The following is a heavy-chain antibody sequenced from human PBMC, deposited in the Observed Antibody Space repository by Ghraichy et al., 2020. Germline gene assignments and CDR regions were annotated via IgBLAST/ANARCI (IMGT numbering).Heavy chain of an antibody. CDR1: GFTFSSYS. CDR3: ARDLKDDSSGYYLGLYNY. D-gene: IGHD3-22*01. J-gene: IGHJ4*02. Sequence: GGSLRLSCAASGFTFSSYSMNWVRQAPGKGLEWVSSISSSSSYIYYADSVKGRFTISRDNAKNSLYLQMNSLRAEDTAVYYCARDLKDDSSGYYLGLYNYWGQGTLVTVSS. V-gene: IGHV3-21*01. CDR2: ISSSSSYI.